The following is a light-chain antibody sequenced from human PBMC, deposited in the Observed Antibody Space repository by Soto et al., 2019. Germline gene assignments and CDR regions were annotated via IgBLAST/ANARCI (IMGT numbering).Light chain of an antibody. CDR1: SSDVGGYNY. CDR3: SSYTSRSTLDYG. J-gene: IGLJ1*01. Sequence: QSVLTQPASVSGSPGQSITISCTGTSSDVGGYNYVSWYQQHPGKAPKLMIYEVSNRPSGVSNRFSGSKSGNTASLTISGLQAEDEADYYCSSYTSRSTLDYGFGTGTKVTVL. V-gene: IGLV2-14*01. CDR2: EVS.